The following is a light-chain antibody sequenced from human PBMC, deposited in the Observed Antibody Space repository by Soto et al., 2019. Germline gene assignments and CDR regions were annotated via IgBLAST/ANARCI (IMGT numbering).Light chain of an antibody. J-gene: IGLJ3*02. CDR1: RSNIGAGYH. CDR2: GNS. Sequence: QSVLTQPPSVSGAPGQRVTISCTGSRSNIGAGYHVHWYQQLPGTAPKLLIYGNSNRPSGVPDRFSGSKSGTSASLAITGLQAEDEADYYCQSYDSSLSGLVFGGGTKVTVL. V-gene: IGLV1-40*01. CDR3: QSYDSSLSGLV.